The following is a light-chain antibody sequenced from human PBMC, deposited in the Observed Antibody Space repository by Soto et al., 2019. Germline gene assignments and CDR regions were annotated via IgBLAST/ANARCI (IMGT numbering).Light chain of an antibody. CDR2: GAS. J-gene: IGKJ1*01. CDR3: QQYNNWPPRAWT. V-gene: IGKV3-15*01. Sequence: EIVMTQSPATRSVSPGERATLSCRASQSVSSNLAWYQQKPGQAPRLLIYGASTRATGIPARFSGSGSGTEFTLTISSLQSEDFAVYYCQQYNNWPPRAWTFGQGTKVEIK. CDR1: QSVSSN.